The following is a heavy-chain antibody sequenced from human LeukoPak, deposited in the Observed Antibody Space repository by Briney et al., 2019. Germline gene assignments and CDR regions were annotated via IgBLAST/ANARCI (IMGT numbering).Heavy chain of an antibody. J-gene: IGHJ3*02. CDR1: GITFSSYA. Sequence: GGSLRLSCAASGITFSSYAMHWVRQAPGKGLEWVAVISYDGSNKYYADSVKGRFTISRDNSKNTLYLQMNSLRAEDTAVYYCAREHPRWYAFDIWGQGTMVTVSP. CDR2: ISYDGSNK. V-gene: IGHV3-30-3*01. CDR3: AREHPRWYAFDI.